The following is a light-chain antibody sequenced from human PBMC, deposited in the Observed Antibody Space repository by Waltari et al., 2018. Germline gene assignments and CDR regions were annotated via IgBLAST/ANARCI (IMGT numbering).Light chain of an antibody. Sequence: EIVLTQSPGTLSLSPGERATLSCRTSQSVSSTYIAWYQQKPGQTPRLLIYGASNRATGIPDRFSGSGSATDFTLTISRLEPEDSAVYYCQQYVSSPLTFGGGTKVEIK. V-gene: IGKV3-20*01. CDR2: GAS. J-gene: IGKJ4*01. CDR3: QQYVSSPLT. CDR1: QSVSSTY.